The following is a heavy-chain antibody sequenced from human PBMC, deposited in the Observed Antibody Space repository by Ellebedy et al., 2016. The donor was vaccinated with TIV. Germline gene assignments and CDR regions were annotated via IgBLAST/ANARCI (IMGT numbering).Heavy chain of an antibody. Sequence: ASVKVSCKASGYTFTSYSVSWVRQAPGQGLEWMGWVSSDNVKTNYAKKLQGRVTMTTDTSTSTAYMELRSLRSDDTAVYYCVRVITGSYYRDYWGQGTLVTVSS. CDR2: VSSDNVKT. D-gene: IGHD1-26*01. J-gene: IGHJ4*02. V-gene: IGHV1-18*01. CDR1: GYTFTSYS. CDR3: VRVITGSYYRDY.